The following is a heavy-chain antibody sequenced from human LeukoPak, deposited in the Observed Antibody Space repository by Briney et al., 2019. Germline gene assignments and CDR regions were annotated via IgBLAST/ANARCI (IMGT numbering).Heavy chain of an antibody. CDR3: ARVVAEYSGYGYYYYMDV. CDR1: GGSISSYY. V-gene: IGHV4-59*01. CDR2: IYYSGST. Sequence: NPSETLSLTCTVSGGSISSYYWSWIRQPPGKGLEWIGYIYYSGSTNYNPSLKSRVTISVDTSKNQFSLKLSSVTAADTAVYYCARVVAEYSGYGYYYYMDVWGKGTTVTVSS. J-gene: IGHJ6*03. D-gene: IGHD5-12*01.